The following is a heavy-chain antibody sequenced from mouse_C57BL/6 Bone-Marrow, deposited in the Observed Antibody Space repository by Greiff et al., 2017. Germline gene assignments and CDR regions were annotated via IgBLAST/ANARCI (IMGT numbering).Heavy chain of an antibody. D-gene: IGHD2-4*01. J-gene: IGHJ3*01. CDR1: GYTFTDYY. V-gene: IGHV1-19*01. CDR3: ADDYGAWFAY. CDR2: INPYNGGT. Sequence: VQLQQSGPVLVKPGASVKMSCKASGYTFTDYYMNWVKQSHGKSLEWIGVINPYNGGTSYNQKFKGKATLTVDKSSSTAYMELNSLTSEYSAVYYCADDYGAWFAYWGQGTLVTVSA.